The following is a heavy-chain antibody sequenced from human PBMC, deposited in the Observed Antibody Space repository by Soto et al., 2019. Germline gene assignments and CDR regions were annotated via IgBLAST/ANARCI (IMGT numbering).Heavy chain of an antibody. CDR3: ARDGRFGVVVAYYYYYGMDV. Sequence: QVQLVQSGAEVKKPGASVKVSCKASGYTFTSYGISWVRQAPGQGLEWMGWISAYNGNTNYAQKLQGRGTMTTDTATSTAYMELRSLRSDDTAVYYCARDGRFGVVVAYYYYYGMDVWGQGTTVTVSS. CDR1: GYTFTSYG. CDR2: ISAYNGNT. J-gene: IGHJ6*02. V-gene: IGHV1-18*01. D-gene: IGHD2-15*01.